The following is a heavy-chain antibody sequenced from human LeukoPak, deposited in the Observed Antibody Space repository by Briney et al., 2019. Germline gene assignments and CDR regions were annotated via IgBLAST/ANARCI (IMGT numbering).Heavy chain of an antibody. CDR3: AKAQPPKWELRGGLDY. J-gene: IGHJ4*02. CDR1: GFTFSSYG. V-gene: IGHV3-30*18. Sequence: GGSLRLSCAASGFTFSSYGMHWVRQAPGKGLEWVAVISYDGSNKYYADSVKGRFTISRDNSKNTLYLQMNSLRAEDTAVYYCAKAQPPKWELRGGLDYWGQGTLVTVSS. D-gene: IGHD1-26*01. CDR2: ISYDGSNK.